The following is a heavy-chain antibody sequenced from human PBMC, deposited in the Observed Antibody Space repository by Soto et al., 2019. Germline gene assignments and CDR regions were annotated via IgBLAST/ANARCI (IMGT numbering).Heavy chain of an antibody. CDR1: GYTFTGYY. CDR2: INPNSGGT. V-gene: IGHV1-2*02. D-gene: IGHD2-2*01. CDR3: ARAEGVPAADFNWFDP. J-gene: IGHJ5*02. Sequence: ASVKVSCKASGYTFTGYYMHWVRQAPGQGLEWMGWINPNSGGTNYAQKFQGRVTMTRDTSISTAYMELSRLRSDDTAVYYCARAEGVPAADFNWFDPWGQGTRVTVSS.